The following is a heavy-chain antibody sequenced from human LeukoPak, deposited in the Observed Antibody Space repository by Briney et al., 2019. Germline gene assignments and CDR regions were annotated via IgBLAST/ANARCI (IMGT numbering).Heavy chain of an antibody. CDR1: GFTFSNSA. J-gene: IGHJ6*02. CDR3: AKQPIVVVTVGSYGMDV. Sequence: KPGGSLRLSCAASGFTFSNSAIHWVRQAPGKGLEWVSSISATSYYIYYADSVKGRFTISRDNAKNSVYLQMNSLRAEDTAVYYCAKQPIVVVTVGSYGMDVWGQGTTVTVSS. CDR2: ISATSYYI. D-gene: IGHD2-21*02. V-gene: IGHV3-21*04.